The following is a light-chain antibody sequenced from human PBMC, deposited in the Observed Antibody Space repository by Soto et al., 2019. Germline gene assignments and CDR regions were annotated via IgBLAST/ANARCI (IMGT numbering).Light chain of an antibody. CDR1: QTVRKNY. Sequence: FTMSPCTXSLQRPERAPVSCRDSQTVRKNYLAWYKKKTGQDXSXXLYDESSRATGIQERFSGGGSGNEFNINIRRMEPEDFEVYYSQEFSSNRLTFGRGAQVDI. J-gene: IGKJ3*01. V-gene: IGKV3-20*01. CDR3: QEFSSNRLT. CDR2: DES.